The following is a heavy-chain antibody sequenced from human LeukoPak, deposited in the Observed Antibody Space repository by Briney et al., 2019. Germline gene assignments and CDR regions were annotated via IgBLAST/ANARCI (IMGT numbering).Heavy chain of an antibody. D-gene: IGHD6-6*01. V-gene: IGHV1-18*01. CDR3: ARDSSIAARHDAFDI. Sequence: ASVKVSCKASGYTFTSYGISWVRQAPGQGLEWMGWNSAYNGNTNYTQKLQGRVTMTTDTSTSTAYMELRSLRSDDTAVYYCARDSSIAARHDAFDIWGQGTMVTVSS. CDR1: GYTFTSYG. CDR2: NSAYNGNT. J-gene: IGHJ3*02.